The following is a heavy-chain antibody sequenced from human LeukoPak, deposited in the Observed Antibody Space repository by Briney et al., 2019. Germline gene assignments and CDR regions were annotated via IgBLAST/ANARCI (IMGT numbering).Heavy chain of an antibody. J-gene: IGHJ4*02. CDR1: GFTFSSYV. CDR2: IYSGGST. V-gene: IGHV3-53*01. Sequence: GGSLRLSCAASGFTFSSYVMSWVRQAPGKGLEWVSVIYSGGSTYYADSVKGRFTISRDNSKNTLYLQMNSLRAEDTAVYYCARVRQWRDFFYFDYWGQGTLVTVSS. CDR3: ARVRQWRDFFYFDY. D-gene: IGHD6-19*01.